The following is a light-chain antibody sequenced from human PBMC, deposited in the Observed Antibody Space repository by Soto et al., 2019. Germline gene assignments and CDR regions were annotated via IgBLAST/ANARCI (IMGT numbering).Light chain of an antibody. CDR1: QSISSW. V-gene: IGKV1-5*03. CDR3: QQYDSYPLT. CDR2: KTS. Sequence: DIQMTQSPSTLSASVGDRVTITCRASQSISSWLAWYQQKPGKAPNLLIYKTSSLESGVPSRFCGRGSGTEFTLTINSPQPDDFATYYCQQYDSYPLTFGGGTTVEIK. J-gene: IGKJ4*01.